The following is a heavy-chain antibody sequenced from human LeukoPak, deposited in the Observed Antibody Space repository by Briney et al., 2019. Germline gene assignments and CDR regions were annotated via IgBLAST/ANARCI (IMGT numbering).Heavy chain of an antibody. V-gene: IGHV4-59*08. CDR2: IYYSGST. Sequence: SETLSLTCTVSGGSISSYYWSWIRQPPGKGLEWIGYIYYSGSTNYNPSLKSRVTISVDTSKNQFSLKLSSVTAADTAVYYCARAASSGYCSSTSCPRSHAFDIWGQGTMVTVSS. CDR1: GGSISSYY. D-gene: IGHD2-2*01. J-gene: IGHJ3*02. CDR3: ARAASSGYCSSTSCPRSHAFDI.